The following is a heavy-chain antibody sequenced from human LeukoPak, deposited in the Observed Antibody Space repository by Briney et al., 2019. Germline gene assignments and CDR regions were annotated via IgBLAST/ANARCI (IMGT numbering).Heavy chain of an antibody. CDR3: MRHEEEDGYNAKPFDF. Sequence: SETLSLTCGVSGYSISSGYYWSWIRQPPGKGLEWIGYIYYSGSTNYNPSLKSRVTISVDTSKNQFSLKLSSVTAADTAVYFCMRHEEEDGYNAKPFDFWGQGTLVTVPS. J-gene: IGHJ4*02. V-gene: IGHV4-59*08. CDR1: GYSISSGYY. CDR2: IYYSGST. D-gene: IGHD5-24*01.